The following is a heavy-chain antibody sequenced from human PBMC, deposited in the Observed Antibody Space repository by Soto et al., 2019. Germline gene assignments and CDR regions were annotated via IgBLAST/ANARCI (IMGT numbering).Heavy chain of an antibody. D-gene: IGHD4-17*01. V-gene: IGHV3-13*01. Sequence: EVQLVESGGGLVQPGGSLRLSCAASGFTFSSYGMHWVRQATGQGLEWVSAIDTAGNTYYPGAVKGRFTISRENAKNSLYLPMNSLRAGDTAVYFCARVREGPTYYYYGLDVWGQGTTVTVSS. CDR2: IDTAGNT. CDR3: ARVREGPTYYYYGLDV. J-gene: IGHJ6*02. CDR1: GFTFSSYG.